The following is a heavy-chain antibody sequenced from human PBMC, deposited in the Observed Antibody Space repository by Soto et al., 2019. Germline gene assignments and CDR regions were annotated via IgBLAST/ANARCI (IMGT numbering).Heavy chain of an antibody. J-gene: IGHJ2*01. CDR1: GFSLSNARMG. D-gene: IGHD2-21*01. Sequence: QVTLKESGPVLLKPTETLTLTCTVSGFSLSNARMGVSWIRQPPGKALEWLAHIFSNDENSYSTSLKSRLTISKDTSKSQVVLTMTNMDPVDTATYYCARILEMAIIVEWYFDLWGRGTLVTVSS. V-gene: IGHV2-26*01. CDR3: ARILEMAIIVEWYFDL. CDR2: IFSNDEN.